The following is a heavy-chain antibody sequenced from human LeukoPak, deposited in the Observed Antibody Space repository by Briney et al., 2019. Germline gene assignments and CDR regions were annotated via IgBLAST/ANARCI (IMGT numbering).Heavy chain of an antibody. CDR2: ISSSGSTI. CDR3: ARDQGYCSSTSCYRNQYYYYMDV. CDR1: GFTFSDYY. J-gene: IGHJ6*03. D-gene: IGHD2-2*01. V-gene: IGHV3-11*04. Sequence: GGSLRLSCAASGFTFSDYYMSWIRQAPGKGLEWVSYISSSGSTIYYADSVKGRFTISRDNAKNSLYLQMNSLRAEDTAVYYCARDQGYCSSTSCYRNQYYYYMDVWGKGTTVTVSS.